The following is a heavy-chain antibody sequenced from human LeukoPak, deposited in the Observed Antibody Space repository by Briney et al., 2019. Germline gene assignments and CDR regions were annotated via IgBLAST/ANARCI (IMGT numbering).Heavy chain of an antibody. D-gene: IGHD3-10*01. CDR1: GYTFTSYA. CDR3: AREYYYGSGSYYKVNYGMDV. Sequence: ASVKVSCKASGYTFTSYAMHWVRPAPGQRLEWMGWINAGNGNTKYSQKFQGRVTITRDTSASTAYMELSSLRSEDTAVYYCAREYYYGSGSYYKVNYGMDVWGKGTTVTVSS. CDR2: INAGNGNT. V-gene: IGHV1-3*01. J-gene: IGHJ6*04.